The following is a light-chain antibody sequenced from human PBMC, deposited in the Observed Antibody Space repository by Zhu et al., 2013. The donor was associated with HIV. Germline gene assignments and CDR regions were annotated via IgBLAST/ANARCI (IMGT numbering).Light chain of an antibody. CDR3: QQYGHSPCT. J-gene: IGKJ2*02. Sequence: EVVLTQSPGTLSLSPGERATLSCRASQSVSINHLAWYQQKPGQAPRLLFYGASNRATGIPDRFSGSGSGTDFTLTISRLGTEDFAVYHCQQYGHSPCTFGQGTKLKIK. CDR1: QSVSINH. CDR2: GAS. V-gene: IGKV3-20*01.